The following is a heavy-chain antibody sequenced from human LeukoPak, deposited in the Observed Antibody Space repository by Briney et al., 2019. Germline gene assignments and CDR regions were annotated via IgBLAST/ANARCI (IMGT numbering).Heavy chain of an antibody. Sequence: PSETLSLTCPVSGGSISSGVYYWSWIRQHPGKGLEWFGYIYYSGSTYYNPSLKSRVTISVDTSKNQFSLKMSSVTAADTAVYYCARGVRWLQLSYFDYWGQGTLVTVSS. D-gene: IGHD5-24*01. CDR3: ARGVRWLQLSYFDY. CDR1: GGSISSGVYY. V-gene: IGHV4-31*03. CDR2: IYYSGST. J-gene: IGHJ4*02.